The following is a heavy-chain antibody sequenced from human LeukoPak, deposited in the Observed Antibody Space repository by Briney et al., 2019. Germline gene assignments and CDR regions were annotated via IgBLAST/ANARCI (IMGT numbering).Heavy chain of an antibody. V-gene: IGHV3-7*01. D-gene: IGHD5-24*01. Sequence: GGSLRLSCAASGFTFSSYWMSWVRQAPGKGLEWVANIKQDGSEKYYVDSVKGRFTISRDNAKNSLYLQMNSLTVEDTAVYYCARGKPSRDGYTDGDDYWGQGTLVTVSS. J-gene: IGHJ4*02. CDR3: ARGKPSRDGYTDGDDY. CDR1: GFTFSSYW. CDR2: IKQDGSEK.